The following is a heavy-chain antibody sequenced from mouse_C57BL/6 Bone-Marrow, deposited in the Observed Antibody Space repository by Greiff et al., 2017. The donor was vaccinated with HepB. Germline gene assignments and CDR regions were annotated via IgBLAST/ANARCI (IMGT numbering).Heavy chain of an antibody. CDR1: GFTFSSYA. Sequence: EVKLVESGEGLVKPGGSLKLSCAASGFTFSSYAMSWVRQTPEKRLEWVAYISSGGDYIYYADTVKGRFTISRDNARNTLYLKMSSLKSEDTAMYYCTREGIYYDYDGAWFAYWGQGSLVTVSA. V-gene: IGHV5-9-1*02. J-gene: IGHJ3*01. D-gene: IGHD2-4*01. CDR2: ISSGGDYI. CDR3: TREGIYYDYDGAWFAY.